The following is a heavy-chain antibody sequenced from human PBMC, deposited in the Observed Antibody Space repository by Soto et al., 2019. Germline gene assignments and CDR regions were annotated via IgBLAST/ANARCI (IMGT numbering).Heavy chain of an antibody. CDR3: ARTTYTSADFNY. Sequence: ETLSLTCTVSGGSISSYYWSWIRQSPGKGLEWIGYVHYSGTTIYNPSLKSRVTISADTSSNQFSLRLSSVTAADTAVYYCARTTYTSADFNYWGQGTLVTVSS. D-gene: IGHD3-16*01. V-gene: IGHV4-59*01. J-gene: IGHJ4*02. CDR1: GGSISSYY. CDR2: VHYSGTT.